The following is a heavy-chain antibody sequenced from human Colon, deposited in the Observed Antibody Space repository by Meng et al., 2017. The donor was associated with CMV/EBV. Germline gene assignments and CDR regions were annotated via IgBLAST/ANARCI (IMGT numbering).Heavy chain of an antibody. Sequence: SVLGVGWSRQPRGKALAWLALLNWDDDKRYSPSLRSRLTITKDTSKNQVVLTMTNMDPVDTATYYCARSYYYDSSGYYYAGWFDPWGQGTLVTVSS. CDR3: ARSYYYDSSGYYYAGWFDP. V-gene: IGHV2-5*02. J-gene: IGHJ5*02. CDR2: LNWDDDK. D-gene: IGHD3-22*01. CDR1: SVLG.